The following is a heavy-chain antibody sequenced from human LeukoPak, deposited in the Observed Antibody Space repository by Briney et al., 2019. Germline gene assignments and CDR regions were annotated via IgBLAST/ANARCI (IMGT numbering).Heavy chain of an antibody. Sequence: GASVKVSCKASGYTFTSYYMHWVRQAPGQGLEWMGIINPSGGSTSYAQKFQGRVTITADESTSTAYMELSSLRSEDTAVYYCARGVDTAMVPVPYYYYYMDVWGKGTTVTISS. CDR2: INPSGGST. V-gene: IGHV1-46*01. D-gene: IGHD5-18*01. CDR3: ARGVDTAMVPVPYYYYYMDV. CDR1: GYTFTSYY. J-gene: IGHJ6*03.